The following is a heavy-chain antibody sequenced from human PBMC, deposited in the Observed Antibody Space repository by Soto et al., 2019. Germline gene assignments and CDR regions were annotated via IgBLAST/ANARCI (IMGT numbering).Heavy chain of an antibody. D-gene: IGHD3-3*01. Sequence: PGGSLRLSCVASGFTLSSYEMNWVRQAPGKGLEWVSYISSTGSTIYYPDSVKGRFTLSRDNAKKSLDLQMNSLRAEDTAVYYCARGQNDFSNLASYYYNMDFWGQGTTVTVSS. J-gene: IGHJ6*02. CDR2: ISSTGSTI. V-gene: IGHV3-48*03. CDR1: GFTLSSYE. CDR3: ARGQNDFSNLASYYYNMDF.